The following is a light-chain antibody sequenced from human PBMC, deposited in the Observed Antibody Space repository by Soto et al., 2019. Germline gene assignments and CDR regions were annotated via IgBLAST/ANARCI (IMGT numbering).Light chain of an antibody. J-gene: IGKJ5*01. CDR1: QSVSSSY. V-gene: IGKV3-20*01. CDR2: GAS. Sequence: LTESPGTLVCASGERATLSWRASQSVSSSYLAWYQQKPGQSPRLLLYGASNRATGVPDRFSGSGSGTDFTLTISSLEPEDFAVYFCQQWHSSPSITFGQGTRVEIK. CDR3: QQWHSSPSIT.